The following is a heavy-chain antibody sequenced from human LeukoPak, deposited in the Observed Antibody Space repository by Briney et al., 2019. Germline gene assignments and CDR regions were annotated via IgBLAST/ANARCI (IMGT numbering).Heavy chain of an antibody. J-gene: IGHJ6*03. CDR2: IDSSGDT. Sequence: SETLSPTCTVSGASISSDYWTWIRQPPGQGLDWSGYIDSSGDTNYDPSLKSRVTISVDTSKNQFSLKLSSVTAAGTAVYYCARRSNYYTRGYYGRVYYFYMDVWGKGTTVTVSS. CDR3: ARRSNYYTRGYYGRVYYFYMDV. V-gene: IGHV4-59*08. D-gene: IGHD3-22*01. CDR1: GASISSDY.